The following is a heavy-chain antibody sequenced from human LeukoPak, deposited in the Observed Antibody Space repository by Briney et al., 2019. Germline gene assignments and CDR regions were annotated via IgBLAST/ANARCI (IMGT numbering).Heavy chain of an antibody. D-gene: IGHD3-10*01. CDR1: GYTFTGYY. J-gene: IGHJ4*02. CDR3: ARVKMYGSGSYPFDY. V-gene: IGHV1-2*02. CDR2: INPNSGGT. Sequence: ASVKVSCKASGYTFTGYYMHWVRQAPGQGLEWMGWINPNSGGTNYAQKFQGRVTMTRDTSISTAYMELSRLRSDDTAVYYCARVKMYGSGSYPFDYWGQGTLVTVSS.